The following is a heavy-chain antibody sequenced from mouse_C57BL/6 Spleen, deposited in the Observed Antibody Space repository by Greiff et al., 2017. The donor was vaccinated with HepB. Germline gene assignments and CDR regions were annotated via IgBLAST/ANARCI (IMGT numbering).Heavy chain of an antibody. CDR1: GYSFTGYY. D-gene: IGHD3-3*01. CDR2: INPSTGGT. CDR3: AREGGHTLGGFAY. V-gene: IGHV1-42*01. J-gene: IGHJ3*01. Sequence: VQLKQSGPELVKPGASVKISCKASGYSFTGYYMNWVKQSPEKSLEWIGEINPSTGGTTYNQKFKAKATLTVDKSSSTAYMQLKSLTSEDSAVYYCAREGGHTLGGFAYWGQGTLVTVSA.